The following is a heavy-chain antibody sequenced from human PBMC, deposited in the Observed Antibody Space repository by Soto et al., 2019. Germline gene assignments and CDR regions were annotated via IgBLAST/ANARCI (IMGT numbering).Heavy chain of an antibody. CDR1: GYGFSIYC. V-gene: IGHV1-46*03. Sequence: WKRVGYGFSIYCMHCRRNTIGQGLEWVGLTYPGGATTRYAENFQGRVTMTSDTSTNTVYMDLSGLRSEDAAVYYCVRDDIAAAGLGLAYWGHRTLVTVSS. J-gene: IGHJ4*01. CDR2: TYPGGATT. D-gene: IGHD6-13*01. CDR3: VRDDIAAAGLGLAY.